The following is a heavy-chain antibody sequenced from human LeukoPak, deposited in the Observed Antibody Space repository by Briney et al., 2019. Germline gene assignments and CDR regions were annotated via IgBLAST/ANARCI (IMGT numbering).Heavy chain of an antibody. D-gene: IGHD4-17*01. CDR1: GFTFSSYG. CDR3: AISSTVTTLFDY. J-gene: IGHJ4*02. V-gene: IGHV3-33*01. Sequence: PGGSLRLSCAASGFTFSSYGMHWVRQAPGKGLEWVAVIWYDGSNKYYADSVKGRFTISIDNSKNTLYLQMNSLRAEDMAVYYCAISSTVTTLFDYWGQGTLVTVSS. CDR2: IWYDGSNK.